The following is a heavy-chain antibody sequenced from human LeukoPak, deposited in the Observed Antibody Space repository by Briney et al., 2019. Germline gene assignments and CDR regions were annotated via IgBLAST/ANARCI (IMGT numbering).Heavy chain of an antibody. Sequence: SETLSLTCSVSGGSISSYYWSWIRQPPGKGLEWIGYIYYSGSTNYNPSLKSRVTISVDTSKNQFSLKLSSVTAADTAVYYCARHGGYGSGVDPLDYWGQGTLVTVSS. D-gene: IGHD3-10*01. J-gene: IGHJ4*02. CDR3: ARHGGYGSGVDPLDY. CDR1: GGSISSYY. V-gene: IGHV4-59*01. CDR2: IYYSGST.